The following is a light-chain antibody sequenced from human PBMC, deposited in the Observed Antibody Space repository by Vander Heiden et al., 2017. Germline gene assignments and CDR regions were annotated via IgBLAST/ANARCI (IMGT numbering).Light chain of an antibody. CDR2: EVS. Sequence: QSALTQPASVSGSPGQSITISCTGTGSFVESYNLVSWYQQLPGKAPKVIIYEVSKRPSGVSNRFSGSKSGNTASLTISGLQAADEAYYFCSSYASGKLVFGGGTKL. CDR3: SSYASGKLV. V-gene: IGLV2-23*02. J-gene: IGLJ3*02. CDR1: GSFVESYNL.